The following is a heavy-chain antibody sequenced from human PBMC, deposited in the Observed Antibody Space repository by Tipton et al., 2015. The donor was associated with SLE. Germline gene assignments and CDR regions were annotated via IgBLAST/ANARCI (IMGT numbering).Heavy chain of an antibody. J-gene: IGHJ5*02. Sequence: TLSLTCALYGGSFSDYYWSWIRQPPGKGLEWIGEINHSGSTNYNPSLKSRVTISVDTSKNQFSLKLSSVTAADTAVYYCARVTYDYYGSGSPRLYWFDPWGQGTLVTVSS. V-gene: IGHV4-34*01. CDR3: ARVTYDYYGSGSPRLYWFDP. CDR2: INHSGST. CDR1: GGSFSDYY. D-gene: IGHD3-10*01.